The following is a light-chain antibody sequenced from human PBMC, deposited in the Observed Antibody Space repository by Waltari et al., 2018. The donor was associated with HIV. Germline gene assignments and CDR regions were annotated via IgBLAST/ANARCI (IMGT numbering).Light chain of an antibody. V-gene: IGLV3-25*03. CDR2: KDT. J-gene: IGLJ3*02. CDR3: QSANSRGTSLV. CDR1: DLPKTY. Sequence: SFELTQPPSVSVSPGHTARITCSGDDLPKTYAYWYQQKTGQAPVLIIYKDTGRPSGSPGRFSGSSSGTTVTLTISGVQAEDEADYYCQSANSRGTSLVFGGGTKLTVL.